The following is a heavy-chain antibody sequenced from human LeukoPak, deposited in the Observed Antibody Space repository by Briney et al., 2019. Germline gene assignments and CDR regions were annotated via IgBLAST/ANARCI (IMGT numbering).Heavy chain of an antibody. Sequence: ASVKVSCKASGFTVTRYYMHWVRQAPGQGFEWMGWINPNSGGTNYAQKFQGRVTMTRDTSISTAYMELSRLRSDDTAVYYCARDKGAVVVVPAAPHYWGQGTLVTVSS. J-gene: IGHJ4*02. V-gene: IGHV1-2*02. CDR1: GFTVTRYY. D-gene: IGHD2-2*01. CDR2: INPNSGGT. CDR3: ARDKGAVVVVPAAPHY.